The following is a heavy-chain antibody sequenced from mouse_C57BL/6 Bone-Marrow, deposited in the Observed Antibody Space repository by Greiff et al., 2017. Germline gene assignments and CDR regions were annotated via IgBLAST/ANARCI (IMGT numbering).Heavy chain of an antibody. V-gene: IGHV1-50*01. CDR2: IDPSDSYT. J-gene: IGHJ3*01. Sequence: QVQLQQPGAELVKPGASVKLSCKASGYTFTSYWMQWVKQRPGQGLEWIGEIDPSDSYTNYNQKFKGKATLTVDTSSSTAYMQLSSLTSEDTAVYYCTTCYGNYAGFAYWGQGTLVTVSA. CDR1: GYTFTSYW. CDR3: TTCYGNYAGFAY. D-gene: IGHD2-1*01.